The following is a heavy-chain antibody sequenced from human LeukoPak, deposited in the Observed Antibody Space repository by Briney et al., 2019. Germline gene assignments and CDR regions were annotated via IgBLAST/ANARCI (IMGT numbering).Heavy chain of an antibody. D-gene: IGHD3-16*01. CDR2: ISNSGVNT. J-gene: IGHJ4*02. CDR1: GFTFSDYY. CDR3: ARPNLGHDC. V-gene: IGHV3-11*01. Sequence: KPGGSLRLSCAASGFTFSDYYMSWIRQAPGAGLEWVSYISNSGVNTYYADSVKGRFTISRDNARNSLFLLMDNLRAEDTAVYYCARPNLGHDCWGQGTLVTVSS.